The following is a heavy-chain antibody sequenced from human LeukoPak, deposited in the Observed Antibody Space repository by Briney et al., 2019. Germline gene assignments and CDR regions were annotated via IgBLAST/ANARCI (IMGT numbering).Heavy chain of an antibody. CDR1: GFTFSSYA. D-gene: IGHD6-13*01. Sequence: TGGSLRLSCAASGFTFSSYAMSWVRQAPGKGLEWVSVIRGGDSSTYYADSVKGRFTISRDNSKNTLFLQMNSLRAEDTAVYYCAKEGYSSSWYFEYWGQGTLVTVSS. V-gene: IGHV3-23*01. J-gene: IGHJ4*02. CDR3: AKEGYSSSWYFEY. CDR2: IRGGDSST.